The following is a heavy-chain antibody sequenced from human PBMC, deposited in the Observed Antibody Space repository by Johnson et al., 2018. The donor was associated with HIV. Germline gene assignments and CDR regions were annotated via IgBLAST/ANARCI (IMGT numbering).Heavy chain of an antibody. CDR2: IRYDGSNK. V-gene: IGHV3-30*02. D-gene: IGHD3-16*01. CDR1: GFTFDDYG. J-gene: IGHJ3*02. Sequence: QVQLVESGGDLVRHGGSLRLSCAPSGFTFDDYGMHWVRQAPGKGLEWVAFIRYDGSNKYYTDSVKGQFTISRDNSKNTLYLQMNSLRAEDTAVYYCAKDKGVWGFDAFDIWGQGTMVTVSS. CDR3: AKDKGVWGFDAFDI.